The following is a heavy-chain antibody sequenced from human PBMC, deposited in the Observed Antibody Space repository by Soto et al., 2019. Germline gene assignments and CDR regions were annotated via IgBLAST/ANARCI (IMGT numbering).Heavy chain of an antibody. CDR2: IIPILGIA. V-gene: IGHV1-69*02. D-gene: IGHD3-10*01. CDR3: ASSGSGSYYPFDP. CDR1: GGTFSSYT. J-gene: IGHJ5*02. Sequence: SVKVSCKASGGTFSSYTISWVRQAPGQGLEWMGRIIPILGIANYAQKFQGRVTITADKSTSTAYMELSSLRSEDTAVYYCASSGSGSYYPFDPWGQGTLVTVSS.